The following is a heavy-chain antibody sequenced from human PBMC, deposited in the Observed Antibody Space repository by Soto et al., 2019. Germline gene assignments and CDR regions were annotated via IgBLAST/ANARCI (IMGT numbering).Heavy chain of an antibody. D-gene: IGHD2-15*01. CDR2: ISGSGGST. V-gene: IGHV3-23*01. CDR3: AKARNLGYCSGGRCYVFDY. Sequence: HPGGSLRLSCAASGFTFSSYAMSWVRQAPGKGLEWVSAISGSGGSTYYADSVKGRFTISRDNSKNTLYLQMKSLRAEDTAVYYCAKARNLGYCSGGRCYVFDYWGQGNLVTVSS. J-gene: IGHJ4*02. CDR1: GFTFSSYA.